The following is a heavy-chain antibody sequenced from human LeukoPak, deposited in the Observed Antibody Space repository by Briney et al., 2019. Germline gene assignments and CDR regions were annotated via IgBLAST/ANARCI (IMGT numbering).Heavy chain of an antibody. CDR2: INPNSGGT. CDR1: GYTFTGYY. V-gene: IGHV1-2*02. J-gene: IGHJ4*02. CDR3: ARDLEGQYSYFDC. Sequence: ASVKVSCKASGYTFTGYYMHWVRQAPGQGLEWMGWINPNSGGTNYAQKFQGRVTMTRDTSISTAYMELSRLRSDDTAVYYCARDLEGQYSYFDCWGQGTLVTVSS. D-gene: IGHD5-18*01.